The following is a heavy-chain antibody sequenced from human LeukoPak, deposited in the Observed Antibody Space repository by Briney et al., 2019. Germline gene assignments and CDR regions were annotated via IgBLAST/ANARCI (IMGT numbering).Heavy chain of an antibody. CDR3: ARSSGSYYVDWNFEY. J-gene: IGHJ4*02. CDR2: ISAYNGNT. Sequence: GASVKVSCKASGYTFTSYGISWVRQAPGQGLEWMGWISAYNGNTNYAQKLQGRVTMTTDTSTSTAYMELRSLRSDDTAVYYCARSSGSYYVDWNFEYWSQGTLVTVSS. D-gene: IGHD1-26*01. CDR1: GYTFTSYG. V-gene: IGHV1-18*01.